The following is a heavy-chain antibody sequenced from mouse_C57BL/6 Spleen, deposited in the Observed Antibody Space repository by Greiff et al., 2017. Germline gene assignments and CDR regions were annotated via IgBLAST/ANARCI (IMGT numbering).Heavy chain of an antibody. CDR3: ARGGYDSSYGGNYCDC. V-gene: IGHV1-52*01. J-gene: IGHJ2*01. CDR1: GYTFTSYW. CDR2: IDPSDSET. D-gene: IGHD1-1*01. Sequence: QVQLQQPGAELVRPGSSVKLSCKASGYTFTSYWMHWVKQRPIQGLEWIGNIDPSDSETHYNQKFKDKATLTVDKSSSTAYMHLSSLPSEDSAVXYCARGGYDSSYGGNYCDCWGQGTTVTVSS.